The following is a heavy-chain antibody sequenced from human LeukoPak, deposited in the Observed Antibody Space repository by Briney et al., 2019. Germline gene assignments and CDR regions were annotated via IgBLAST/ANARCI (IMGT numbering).Heavy chain of an antibody. Sequence: PGGSLRLSCAASGFTFSSYAMSWVRQAPGKGLEWVSAISGSGGSTYYADSVKGRFTISRDNSKNTLYLQMNSLRAEDTAVYYCAKVRIAAAGTAGPGDCWGQGTLVTVSS. D-gene: IGHD6-13*01. CDR1: GFTFSSYA. J-gene: IGHJ4*02. CDR2: ISGSGGST. CDR3: AKVRIAAAGTAGPGDC. V-gene: IGHV3-23*01.